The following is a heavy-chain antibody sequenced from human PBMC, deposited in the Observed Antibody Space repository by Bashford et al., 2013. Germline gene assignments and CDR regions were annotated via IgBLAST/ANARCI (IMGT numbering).Heavy chain of an antibody. J-gene: IGHJ4*02. CDR1: PGSISTYY. CDR2: VYYTGSP. CDR3: ARGLTHYYFDY. Sequence: SETLSLTCSVSPGSISTYYWSWIRQSPGNRPEWIGYVYYTGSPTYNPSLKSRVTLSIDTSNNQFSMTLKSVTVADTARYFCARGLTHYYFDYWGQGALVTVSS. V-gene: IGHV4-59*01. D-gene: IGHD2-21*02.